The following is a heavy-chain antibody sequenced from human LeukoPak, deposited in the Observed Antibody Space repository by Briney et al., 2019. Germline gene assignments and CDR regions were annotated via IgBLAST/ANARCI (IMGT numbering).Heavy chain of an antibody. V-gene: IGHV3-48*03. J-gene: IGHJ4*02. CDR2: ISSSGSTI. CDR1: GFTFSSYE. CDR3: ARDLTTADY. Sequence: GGSLRLSCAASGFTFSSYEMNWVRRAPGKGLEWVSYISSSGSTIYYAESVKGRFTISKDNAKNTLYLQMNSLRAEDTAVYYCARDLTTADYWAKGNLVTVSP. D-gene: IGHD4-17*01.